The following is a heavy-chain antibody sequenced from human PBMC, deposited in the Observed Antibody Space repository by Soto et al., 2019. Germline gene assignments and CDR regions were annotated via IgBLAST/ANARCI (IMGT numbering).Heavy chain of an antibody. Sequence: PGGSLRISCAASGFTFSNYALSWVRQAPGKGLQWVSAISSGGGGTYYADSGKGRFTVSRDNSKNTLYLQVNSLRAEDTAVYYCARDDGGGYDSSGFMYVWGQGTTVPVSS. V-gene: IGHV3-23*01. CDR3: ARDDGGGYDSSGFMYV. J-gene: IGHJ6*02. CDR1: GFTFSNYA. CDR2: ISSGGGGT. D-gene: IGHD3-22*01.